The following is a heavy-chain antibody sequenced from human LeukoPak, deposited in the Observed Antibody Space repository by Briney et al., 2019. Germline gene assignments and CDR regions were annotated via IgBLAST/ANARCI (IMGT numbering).Heavy chain of an antibody. CDR2: IYISGST. CDR3: ARDRGTWNDDGFDY. V-gene: IGHV4-4*07. D-gene: IGHD1-1*01. J-gene: IGHJ4*02. CDR1: GGSISSYY. Sequence: PSETLSLTCTVSGGSISSYYWSWIRQPAGKGLEWIGRIYISGSTNYNPSLKSRVTMSVDTSKNQFSLKLRSVTAADTAVYYCARDRGTWNDDGFDYWGQGTLVTVSS.